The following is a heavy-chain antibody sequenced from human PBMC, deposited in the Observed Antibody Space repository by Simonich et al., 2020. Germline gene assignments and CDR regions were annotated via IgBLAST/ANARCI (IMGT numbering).Heavy chain of an antibody. J-gene: IGHJ5*02. D-gene: IGHD1-26*01. CDR3: AKDSSLVGATDWFDP. CDR1: GFTFSSYA. Sequence: EVQLLESGGGLVQPGGSLGLSCAASGFTFSSYAMRGVRQAPAKGMEWGSAISGSRGSKYDADSVKCRFTISRDNSKNTLYLQMNSLRAEDTAVYYCAKDSSLVGATDWFDPWGQGTLVTVSS. CDR2: ISGSRGSK. V-gene: IGHV3-23*01.